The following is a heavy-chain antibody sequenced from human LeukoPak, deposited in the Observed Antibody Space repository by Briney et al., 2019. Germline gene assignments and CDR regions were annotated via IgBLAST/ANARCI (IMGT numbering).Heavy chain of an antibody. Sequence: PGGSLRLSCAASGFTFGSYGMHWVRQAPGKGLEWVSSISTSSSYIYYADSVKGRFTISRGNAKNSLFLQMNNLRVEDTAVYYCAREGGEAVAGTVDYWGQGTLVTVSS. CDR3: AREGGEAVAGTVDY. CDR1: GFTFGSYG. V-gene: IGHV3-21*06. J-gene: IGHJ4*02. CDR2: ISTSSSYI. D-gene: IGHD6-19*01.